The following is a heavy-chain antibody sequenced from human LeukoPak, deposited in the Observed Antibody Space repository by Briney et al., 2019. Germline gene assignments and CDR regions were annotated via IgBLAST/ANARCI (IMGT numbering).Heavy chain of an antibody. Sequence: SETLSLTCTVSGGSITSFFWSWIRQPPGKGLEWIGYVYHSGSTSYSPSLKSRVTISLGTSENQFSLKLSSVTAADTAVYYCARSLPGYSFDYWGRGTLVTVSS. CDR2: VYHSGST. CDR1: GGSITSFF. D-gene: IGHD5-18*01. J-gene: IGHJ4*02. V-gene: IGHV4-59*01. CDR3: ARSLPGYSFDY.